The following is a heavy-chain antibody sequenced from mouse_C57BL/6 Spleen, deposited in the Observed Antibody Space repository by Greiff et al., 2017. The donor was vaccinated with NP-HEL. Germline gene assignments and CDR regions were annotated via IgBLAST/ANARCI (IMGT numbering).Heavy chain of an antibody. D-gene: IGHD1-1*01. Sequence: VQLQQSGPELVKPGASVKISCKASGYTFTDYYMNWVKQSHGKSLEWIGDINPNNGGTSYNQKFKGKATLTVDKSSSTAYMELRSLTSEDSAVYYCARKPTVVARYFDVWGTGTTVTVSS. CDR1: GYTFTDYY. CDR2: INPNNGGT. V-gene: IGHV1-26*01. J-gene: IGHJ1*03. CDR3: ARKPTVVARYFDV.